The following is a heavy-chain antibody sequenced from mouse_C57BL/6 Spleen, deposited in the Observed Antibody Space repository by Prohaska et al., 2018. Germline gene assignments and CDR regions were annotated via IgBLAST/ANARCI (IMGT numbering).Heavy chain of an antibody. V-gene: IGHV1-53*01. CDR3: ASRMTTVVVDYYFDY. D-gene: IGHD1-1*01. CDR2: INPSNGGT. J-gene: IGHJ2*01. Sequence: GRQRPGQGLAWIGNINPSNGGTNYNEKFKSKATLTVDKSSSTAYMQLSSLTSEDSAVYYCASRMTTVVVDYYFDYWGQGTTLTVSS.